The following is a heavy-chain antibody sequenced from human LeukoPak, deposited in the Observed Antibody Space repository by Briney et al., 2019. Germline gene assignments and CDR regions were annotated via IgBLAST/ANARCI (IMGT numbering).Heavy chain of an antibody. CDR1: AFTITDYY. J-gene: IGHJ4*02. V-gene: IGHV3-11*01. Sequence: PGGSLRLSCAASAFTITDYYMSWIRQAPGKGLEWVSYISSSGSSINYADSVKGRFTISRDNAKSSLYLQMDSLRAEDTAVYYCARVRSSSSVGYFDSWGQGTLVTVSS. CDR3: ARVRSSSSVGYFDS. CDR2: ISSSGSSI. D-gene: IGHD6-6*01.